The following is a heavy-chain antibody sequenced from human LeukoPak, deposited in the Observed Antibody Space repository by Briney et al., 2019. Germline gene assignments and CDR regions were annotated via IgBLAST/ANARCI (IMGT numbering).Heavy chain of an antibody. Sequence: GASVKVSCKGTGYTFSSYAMHWVRQAPGQRLEWMGRIKAGNGDTKYSQKFQGRVTITRDTSATTAYMELSSLRSEDTAVYYCARGTGCTGGSCSYYGMDVWGLGTMVTVSS. J-gene: IGHJ6*02. CDR3: ARGTGCTGGSCSYYGMDV. D-gene: IGHD2-15*01. V-gene: IGHV1-3*01. CDR1: GYTFSSYA. CDR2: IKAGNGDT.